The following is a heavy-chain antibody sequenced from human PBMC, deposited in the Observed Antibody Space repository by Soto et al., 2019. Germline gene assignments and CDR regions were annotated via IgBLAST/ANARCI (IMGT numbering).Heavy chain of an antibody. CDR3: ARGGKERFRGSGMDV. CDR1: GDKFSTYA. V-gene: IGHV1-69*01. Sequence: QVQLVQSGAEVRKPGSSVRVACKASGDKFSTYAINWVRQVPGQGLEWLGGIITFFGAAMYAQKFQGRVTITADESATTAYMELSSLRYDGAGVYYCARGGKERFRGSGMDVWGQGTTVTVSS. J-gene: IGHJ6*02. D-gene: IGHD1-1*01. CDR2: IITFFGAA.